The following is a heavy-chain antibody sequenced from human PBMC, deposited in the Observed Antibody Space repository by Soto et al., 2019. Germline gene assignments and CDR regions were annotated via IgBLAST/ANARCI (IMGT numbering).Heavy chain of an antibody. CDR2: IYYSGST. Sequence: QLQLQESGPGLVKPSETLSLTCTVSGGSISSSSYYWGWIRQPPGKGLEWIGSIYYSGSTYYNPSLKSRVTISVDTSKNQFSLKLSSVTAADTAVYYCARTRIQLWLGLKAGWGQGTPVTVSS. CDR1: GGSISSSSYY. V-gene: IGHV4-39*01. J-gene: IGHJ4*02. CDR3: ARTRIQLWLGLKAG. D-gene: IGHD5-18*01.